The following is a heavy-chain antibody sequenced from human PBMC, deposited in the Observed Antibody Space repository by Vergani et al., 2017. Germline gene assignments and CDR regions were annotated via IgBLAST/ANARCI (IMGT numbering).Heavy chain of an antibody. V-gene: IGHV5-51*01. Sequence: EVQLVQSGAEVKTPGESLKISCKGSGYSFTSYWIGWVRQMPGKGLEWMGIIYPGDSDTRYSPSFQGQVTISADKSISTAYLQWSSLKASYTAMYYCVRGPDIVATIGTFYYYYGMDVWGQGTTVTVSS. CDR3: VRGPDIVATIGTFYYYYGMDV. CDR2: IYPGDSDT. CDR1: GYSFTSYW. J-gene: IGHJ6*02. D-gene: IGHD5-12*01.